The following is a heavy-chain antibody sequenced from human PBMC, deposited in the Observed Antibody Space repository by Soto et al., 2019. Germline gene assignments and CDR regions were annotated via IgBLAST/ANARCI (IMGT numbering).Heavy chain of an antibody. CDR1: GGSISSGGYY. J-gene: IGHJ3*02. Sequence: SETLSLTCTVSGGSISSGGYYWSWIRQHPGKGLEWIGYIYYSGSTYYNPSLKSRVTISVDTSKNQFSLKLSSVTAADTAVYYCARDSVVVVPAANKPGHDAFDIWGQGTMVTVS. V-gene: IGHV4-31*03. CDR3: ARDSVVVVPAANKPGHDAFDI. CDR2: IYYSGST. D-gene: IGHD2-2*01.